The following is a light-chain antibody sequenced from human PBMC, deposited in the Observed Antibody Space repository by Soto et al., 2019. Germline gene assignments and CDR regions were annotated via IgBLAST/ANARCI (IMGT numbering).Light chain of an antibody. Sequence: EIVLTQSPGTLSLSPGERATLSCRASQSVSSSYLACYQQKPGQAPRLLIDGASSRATGIPVRFSGSGSGTDFPLTISRLEPEDFAVYYCQQYGSSPRTFGQGTKLEIK. CDR2: GAS. V-gene: IGKV3-20*01. J-gene: IGKJ2*01. CDR1: QSVSSSY. CDR3: QQYGSSPRT.